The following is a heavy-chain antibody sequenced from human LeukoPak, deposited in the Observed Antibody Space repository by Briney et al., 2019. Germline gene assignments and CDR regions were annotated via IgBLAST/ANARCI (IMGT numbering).Heavy chain of an antibody. D-gene: IGHD7-27*01. CDR1: GGSISSSSYY. CDR2: IYYSGST. V-gene: IGHV4-39*07. Sequence: SETLSLTCTVSGGSISSSSYYWGWIRQPPGKGLEWIGSIYYSGSTYYNPSLKSRVTISVDTSKNQFSLKLSSVTAADTAVYYCASGTGDISSRAWGAFDIWGQGTMVTVSS. J-gene: IGHJ3*02. CDR3: ASGTGDISSRAWGAFDI.